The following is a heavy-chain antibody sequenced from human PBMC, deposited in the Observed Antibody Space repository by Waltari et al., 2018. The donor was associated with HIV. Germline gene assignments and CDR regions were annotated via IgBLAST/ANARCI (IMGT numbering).Heavy chain of an antibody. D-gene: IGHD3-3*01. CDR3: VKDGASTIFGVLNGMDV. Sequence: EVQLVESGGGSVQPGRSLGLSCTASGITFDDYAMHWVRQPPGKGLEWVSGISWNSGDIAYADSVKGRFTISRDNTKNSLFLQMNSVRVEDTALYYCVKDGASTIFGVLNGMDVWGQGTTVTVSS. V-gene: IGHV3-9*01. CDR2: ISWNSGDI. CDR1: GITFDDYA. J-gene: IGHJ6*02.